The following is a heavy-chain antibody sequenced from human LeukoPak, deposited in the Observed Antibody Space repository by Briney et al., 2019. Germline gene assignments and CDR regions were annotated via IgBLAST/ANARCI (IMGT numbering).Heavy chain of an antibody. CDR1: GGSFSSSSYY. CDR2: FYYSGST. CDR3: ARIDGGHHLSPFDY. D-gene: IGHD4-23*01. V-gene: IGHV4-39*01. J-gene: IGHJ4*02. Sequence: SETLSLTCTVSGGSFSSSSYYWGWIRQPPGKGLEWIGSFYYSGSTYYNPSLKIRVTISVDTSKNQFSLKLSSVTAADTAIYYCARIDGGHHLSPFDYWGQGTLVTVSS.